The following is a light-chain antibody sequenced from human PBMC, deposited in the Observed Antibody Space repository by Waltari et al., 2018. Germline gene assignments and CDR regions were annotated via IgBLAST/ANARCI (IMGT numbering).Light chain of an antibody. J-gene: IGLJ3*02. V-gene: IGLV2-11*01. Sequence: SALTQPRSVSGSPGQSVTISCTGTTNDLGSYNYVSWYQQHPGKAPKLIILDVTKRPSGVPDRLSGSKSGNTASLTISGLRAEDEAEYYCQQYYSPPNTFGQGT. CDR2: DVT. CDR3: QQYYSPPNT. CDR1: TNDLGSYNY.